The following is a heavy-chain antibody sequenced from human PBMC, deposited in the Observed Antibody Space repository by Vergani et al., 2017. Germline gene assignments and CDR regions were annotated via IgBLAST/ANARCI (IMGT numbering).Heavy chain of an antibody. V-gene: IGHV4-61*02. CDR3: ARDNKQLRPRAFDL. J-gene: IGHJ3*01. D-gene: IGHD4-23*01. CDR1: GASINNDFYY. CDR2: IYVSGIT. Sequence: QVQLQESGPGLVKPSQTLSLTCTVSGASINNDFYYWPWIRQPAGKGLEWIGRIYVSGITDYNSSLQSRVSMSVDLSKNQFSLTLTSVTAADTAVYYCARDNKQLRPRAFDLWGQGRMVTVSS.